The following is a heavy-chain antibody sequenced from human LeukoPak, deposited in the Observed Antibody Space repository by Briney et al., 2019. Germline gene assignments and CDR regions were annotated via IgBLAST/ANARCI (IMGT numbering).Heavy chain of an antibody. D-gene: IGHD5/OR15-5a*01. J-gene: IGHJ2*01. CDR1: GYTFNTYG. V-gene: IGHV1-18*01. Sequence: ASVKVSCKASGYTFNTYGISWVRQAPGQGLEWMGWISAYNGDTNYAQKVQGRVTMTTDTSTSTAYMELRSLRSDDTAVYYCARCRASLRTPPYWYFDLWGRGTLVTVSS. CDR2: ISAYNGDT. CDR3: ARCRASLRTPPYWYFDL.